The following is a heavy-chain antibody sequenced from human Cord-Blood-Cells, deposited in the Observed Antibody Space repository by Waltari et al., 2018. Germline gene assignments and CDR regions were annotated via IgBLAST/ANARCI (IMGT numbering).Heavy chain of an antibody. J-gene: IGHJ3*02. V-gene: IGHV4-38-2*02. CDR3: ARVGGSYYAFDI. CDR2: IYHSGST. Sequence: WGWIRQPPGKGLEWIGSIYHSGSTYYNPSLKSRITISVDTSKNQFSLKLSSVTAADTAVYYCARVGGSYYAFDIWGQGTMVTVSS. D-gene: IGHD1-26*01.